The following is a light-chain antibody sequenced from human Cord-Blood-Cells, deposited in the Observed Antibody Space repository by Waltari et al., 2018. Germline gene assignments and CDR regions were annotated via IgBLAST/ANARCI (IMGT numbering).Light chain of an antibody. CDR1: SSDVGGYNY. V-gene: IGLV2-8*01. Sequence: QSALTQPPSASGPPGPSATTPCTGTSSDVGGYNYVSWYQQHPGNSPNLMVYEISKRPSVVPDRFSGCKSSNAASLTVAGLQAEEEADYYCSSYAGSNKVFGGGTKLTVL. CDR2: EIS. J-gene: IGLJ3*02. CDR3: SSYAGSNKV.